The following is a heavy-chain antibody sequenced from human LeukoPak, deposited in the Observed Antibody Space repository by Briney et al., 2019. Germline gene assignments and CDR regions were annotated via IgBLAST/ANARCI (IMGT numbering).Heavy chain of an antibody. CDR3: ARHAAVEGSSGWSPLWWFDP. Sequence: PSETLSLTCSVSGASITSYYWSWIRQPPGKGLEWIGYVYFSGTTSYNPSLKSRVTTSVDRPKNQFSLRLTSVTAADTAVYYCARHAAVEGSSGWSPLWWFDPWGQGTLVTVSS. V-gene: IGHV4-59*08. D-gene: IGHD6-19*01. CDR1: GASITSYY. CDR2: VYFSGTT. J-gene: IGHJ5*02.